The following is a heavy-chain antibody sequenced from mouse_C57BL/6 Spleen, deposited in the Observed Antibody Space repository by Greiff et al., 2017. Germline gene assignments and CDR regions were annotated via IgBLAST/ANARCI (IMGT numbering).Heavy chain of an antibody. Sequence: EVKLVESGPVLVKPGASVKMSCKASGYTFTDYYMNWVKQSHGKSLEWIGVINPYNGGTSYNQKFKGKATLTVDKSSSTAYMELNSLTSEDSAVYYCARTLDYYGSSLTAWFAYWGQGTLVTVSA. CDR1: GYTFTDYY. D-gene: IGHD1-1*01. CDR3: ARTLDYYGSSLTAWFAY. CDR2: INPYNGGT. V-gene: IGHV1-19*01. J-gene: IGHJ3*01.